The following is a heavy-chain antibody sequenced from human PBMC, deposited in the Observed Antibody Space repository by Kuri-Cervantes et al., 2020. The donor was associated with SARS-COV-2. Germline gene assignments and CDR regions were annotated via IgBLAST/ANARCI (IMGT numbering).Heavy chain of an antibody. V-gene: IGHV7-4-1*02. CDR2: INTNTGNP. CDR3: ARAGARGYSGYDPPRYFDY. J-gene: IGHJ4*02. D-gene: IGHD5-12*01. CDR1: GYTFTSYA. Sequence: ASVKVSCKASGYTFTSYAMNWVRQAPGQGLEWMGWINTNTGNPTYAQGFTGRFVFSLDTSVSTAYLQISSLKAEDTAVYYCARAGARGYSGYDPPRYFDYWGQGTLVTVSS.